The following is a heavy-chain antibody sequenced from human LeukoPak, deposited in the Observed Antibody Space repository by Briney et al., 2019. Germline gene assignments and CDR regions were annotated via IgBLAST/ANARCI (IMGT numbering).Heavy chain of an antibody. D-gene: IGHD3-9*01. Sequence: SETLSLTCTVSGGSISSSSYYWGWIRQPPGKGLEWIGSIYYSGSTYYNPSLKSRVTISVDTSKNQFSLKLSSVTAADTAVYYCARDGRYFDWLLNYFDYWGQGTLVTVSS. J-gene: IGHJ4*02. CDR2: IYYSGST. V-gene: IGHV4-39*07. CDR3: ARDGRYFDWLLNYFDY. CDR1: GGSISSSSYY.